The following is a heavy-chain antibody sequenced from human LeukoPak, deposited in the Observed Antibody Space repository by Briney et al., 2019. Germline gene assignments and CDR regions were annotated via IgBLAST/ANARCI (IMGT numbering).Heavy chain of an antibody. CDR3: ASITMVQGEVFED. CDR2: MNPNSGNT. D-gene: IGHD3-10*01. CDR1: GYTFTSYD. J-gene: IGHJ3*01. Sequence: ASVKVSCKASGYTFTSYDINWVRQATGQGLEWMGWMNPNSGNTGYAQKFQGRVTMTRNTSIGTAYMELSSLRSEDTAVYYCASITMVQGEVFEDWGQGTMVTVSS. V-gene: IGHV1-8*01.